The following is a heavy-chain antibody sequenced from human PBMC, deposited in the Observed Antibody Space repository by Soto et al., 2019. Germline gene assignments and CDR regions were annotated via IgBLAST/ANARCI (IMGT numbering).Heavy chain of an antibody. J-gene: IGHJ6*02. Sequence: PGESLKSSCKGCGYKYTTYWIGWVRQKHGKGLEGMVIIYPGDSDTRYSPSFQGQVTISADKSINTTYLQWSSLKASDTAIYYCARQAAAGKYYYAMDVWGQGTTVTAP. CDR3: ARQAAAGKYYYAMDV. D-gene: IGHD6-13*01. CDR2: IYPGDSDT. CDR1: GYKYTTYW. V-gene: IGHV5-51*01.